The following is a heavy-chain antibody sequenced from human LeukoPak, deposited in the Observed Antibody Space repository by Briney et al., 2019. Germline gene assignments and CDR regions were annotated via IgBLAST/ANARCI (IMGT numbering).Heavy chain of an antibody. D-gene: IGHD5-18*01. J-gene: IGHJ4*02. CDR3: AKDRGYGHYFDY. Sequence: GGSLRLSCAASGFTLITYSMNWVRQAPGKGLEWVSYISSSSDTIYYADSVKGRFTISRDNAKNSLYLQMNSLRAEDTAVYYCAKDRGYGHYFDYWGQGTLVTVSS. CDR2: ISSSSDTI. V-gene: IGHV3-48*01. CDR1: GFTLITYS.